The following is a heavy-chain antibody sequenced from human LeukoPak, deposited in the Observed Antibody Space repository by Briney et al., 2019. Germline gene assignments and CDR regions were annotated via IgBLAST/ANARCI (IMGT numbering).Heavy chain of an antibody. Sequence: GGSLRLSCAASRFTFNNYWMTWVRQAPGKGLEWVANIKGDGSQKHYVDSVEGRFTISRDNAENSLYLQMNSLRAEDTAVYYCARDVNPRLVNYYDGSGYYFDGFDIWGQGTLVTVSS. CDR3: ARDVNPRLVNYYDGSGYYFDGFDI. D-gene: IGHD3-22*01. CDR2: IKGDGSQK. V-gene: IGHV3-7*01. CDR1: RFTFNNYW. J-gene: IGHJ3*02.